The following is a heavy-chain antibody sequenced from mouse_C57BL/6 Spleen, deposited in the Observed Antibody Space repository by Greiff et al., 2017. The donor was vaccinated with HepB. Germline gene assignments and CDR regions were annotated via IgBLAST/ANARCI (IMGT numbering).Heavy chain of an antibody. D-gene: IGHD5-1*01. J-gene: IGHJ4*01. V-gene: IGHV5-9-1*02. CDR1: GFTFSSYA. Sequence: DVMLVESGEGLVKPGGSLKLSCAASGFTFSSYAMSWVRQTPEKRLEWVAYISSGGDYIYYADTVKGRFTISRDNARNTLYLQMSSLKSEDTAMYYCTSVPNYYAMDYLGQRTSVTVSS. CDR2: ISSGGDYI. CDR3: TSVPNYYAMDY.